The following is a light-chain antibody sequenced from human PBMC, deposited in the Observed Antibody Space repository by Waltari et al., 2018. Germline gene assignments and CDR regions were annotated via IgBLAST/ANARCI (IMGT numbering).Light chain of an antibody. CDR2: HTS. J-gene: IGKJ1*01. CDR3: QHYVRLPAT. CDR1: QNIIKY. V-gene: IGKV3-20*01. Sequence: EIVLTQSPGTLSLSPGERATLSCRASQNIIKYLAWYQKKPGQAPRLLIYHTSIRAAGIPDRFSGSGSGTDFSLLISRLEPEDFAVYYCQHYVRLPATFGQGTKVEIK.